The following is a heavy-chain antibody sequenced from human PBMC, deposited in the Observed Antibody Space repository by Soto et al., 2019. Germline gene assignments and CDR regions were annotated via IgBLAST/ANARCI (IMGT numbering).Heavy chain of an antibody. CDR1: GFTFSGYA. CDR3: AKDGXVGGYSYGYGYYYGMDV. V-gene: IGHV3-23*01. D-gene: IGHD5-18*01. Sequence: SGGSLRLSWAASGFTFSGYAMSWVRQAPGKGLEWVSAISGSGGSTYYADSVKGRFTISRDNSKNTLYLQMNSLRAEDTAVYYCAKDGXVGGYSYGYGYYYGMDVWGQGTTVTVSS. CDR2: ISGSGGST. J-gene: IGHJ6*02.